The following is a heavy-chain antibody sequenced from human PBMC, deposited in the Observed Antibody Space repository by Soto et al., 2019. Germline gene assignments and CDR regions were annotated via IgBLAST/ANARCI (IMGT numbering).Heavy chain of an antibody. CDR1: GGSISSGGYS. V-gene: IGHV4-30-2*01. CDR2: IYHSGST. D-gene: IGHD2-21*02. J-gene: IGHJ5*02. Sequence: QLQLQESGSGLVKPSQTLSLTCAASGGSISSGGYSWSWIRQPPGKGLEWIGYIYHSGSTYYNPSLKSRVTISVDRPKNQFSLKLSSVTAADTAVYYCARVAYCGGDCQRGFDPWGQGTLVTVSS. CDR3: ARVAYCGGDCQRGFDP.